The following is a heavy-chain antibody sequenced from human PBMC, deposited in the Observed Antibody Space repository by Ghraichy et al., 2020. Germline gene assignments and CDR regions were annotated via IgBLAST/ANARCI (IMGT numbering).Heavy chain of an antibody. CDR1: GGSFSGYH. CDR3: ARATIRDGMDV. CDR2: IDHSGST. Sequence: SQTLSLTCAVYGGSFSGYHWTWIRQPPGKGLECIGEIDHSGSTHHNPSLRSRVTMSIDTSRNQFSLKLSYVTAADTAVYYFARATIRDGMDVWGQGTTVTVSS. D-gene: IGHD5-12*01. V-gene: IGHV4-34*01. J-gene: IGHJ6*02.